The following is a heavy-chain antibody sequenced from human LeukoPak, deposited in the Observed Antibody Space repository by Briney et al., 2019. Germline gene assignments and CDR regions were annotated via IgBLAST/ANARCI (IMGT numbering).Heavy chain of an antibody. CDR2: INPSGGST. Sequence: ASVKISCKASGYTFTSYYMHWVRQAPGQGLEWMGIINPSGGSTSYAQKFQGRVTMTRDTSTSTVYMELSSLRSEDTAVYCCARDTATGDAFDIWGQGTMVTVSS. D-gene: IGHD5-24*01. V-gene: IGHV1-46*01. CDR1: GYTFTSYY. J-gene: IGHJ3*02. CDR3: ARDTATGDAFDI.